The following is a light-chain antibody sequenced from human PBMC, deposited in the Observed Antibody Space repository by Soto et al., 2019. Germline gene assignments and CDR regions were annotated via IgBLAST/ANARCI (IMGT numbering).Light chain of an antibody. V-gene: IGKV1-5*01. CDR1: QSISSW. CDR2: DAS. J-gene: IGKJ3*01. Sequence: DIQMTQSPSTLSGSVGGRVTITCRASQSISSWLAWYQQKPGKAPKLLIYDASSLESGVPSRFSGSGSATEFTLTISSLQPDDFATYYCQQYNNYWTFGPGTKVDIK. CDR3: QQYNNYWT.